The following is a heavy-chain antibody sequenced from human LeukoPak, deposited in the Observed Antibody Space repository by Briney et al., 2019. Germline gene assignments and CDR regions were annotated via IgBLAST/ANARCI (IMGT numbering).Heavy chain of an antibody. J-gene: IGHJ4*02. Sequence: KPGESLRLSCAASGFTFSNAWMSWVRQAPGKGLEWVGRIKSKTDGGTTDYAAPVKGRFTISRDDSKNTLYLQMNSLKTEDTAVYYCTGSEAVAAHDYWGQGTLVTVSS. CDR1: GFTFSNAW. CDR3: TGSEAVAAHDY. V-gene: IGHV3-15*01. CDR2: IKSKTDGGTT. D-gene: IGHD6-19*01.